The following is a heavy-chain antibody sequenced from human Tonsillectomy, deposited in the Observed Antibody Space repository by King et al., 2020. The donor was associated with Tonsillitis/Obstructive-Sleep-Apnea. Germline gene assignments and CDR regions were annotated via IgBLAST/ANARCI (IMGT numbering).Heavy chain of an antibody. CDR1: GFTFGTKA. J-gene: IGHJ4*02. CDR3: VKDHVSGYNYYFDY. Sequence: VQLVESGGDLVQPGGSLRLSCSASGFTFGTKAMHWVRQAPGKGLEYVSVISSIGSTYYADTFKGRFTISRDNSKNTLYLQMSSLKAEDTAVYYCVKDHVSGYNYYFDYWGQGALVTVSS. D-gene: IGHD1-1*01. CDR2: ISSIGST. V-gene: IGHV3-64D*06.